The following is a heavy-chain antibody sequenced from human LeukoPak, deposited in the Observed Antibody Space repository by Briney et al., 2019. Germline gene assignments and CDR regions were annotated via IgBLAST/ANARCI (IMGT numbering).Heavy chain of an antibody. V-gene: IGHV3-48*01. CDR3: ARGRGYSFGHGGYTDY. CDR2: ISGTSATI. J-gene: IGHJ4*02. Sequence: GGSLRLSCAASGFTFSSSSMNWVRQAPGKGLEWVSYISGTSATIYYADSVKGRFTISRDNAKNSLYLQLNSLRAEDTAVYYCARGRGYSFGHGGYTDYWVQGTLDTVSS. D-gene: IGHD5-18*01. CDR1: GFTFSSSS.